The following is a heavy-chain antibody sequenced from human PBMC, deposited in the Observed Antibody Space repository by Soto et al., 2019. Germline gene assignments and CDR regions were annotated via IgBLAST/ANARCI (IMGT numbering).Heavy chain of an antibody. V-gene: IGHV3-23*05. CDR2: THDTDGDR. Sequence: GQSLTLSCLASGITFRSRSMSWDRPAEGGGLEWVSGTHDTDGDRKYADSVRGGFTISRDNSKNTLYLQMSSLRAEDSVVYYCARGSRDSYPGSRSFDLWGRGTRVTVSS. CDR1: GITFRSRS. D-gene: IGHD3-10*01. J-gene: IGHJ4*02. CDR3: ARGSRDSYPGSRSFDL.